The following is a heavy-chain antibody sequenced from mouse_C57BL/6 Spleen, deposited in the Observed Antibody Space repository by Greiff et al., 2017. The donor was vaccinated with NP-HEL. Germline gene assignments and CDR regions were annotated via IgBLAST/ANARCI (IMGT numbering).Heavy chain of an antibody. V-gene: IGHV6-3*01. D-gene: IGHD2-5*01. CDR2: IRLKSDNYAT. J-gene: IGHJ4*01. CDR3: TGSKKGYAMDY. Sequence: EVQGVESGGGLVQPGGSMKLSCVASGFTFSNYWMNWVRQSPEKGLEWVAQIRLKSDNYATHYAESVKGRLTVSRDDSKSSIYLQMNNLRAEDTGIYYCTGSKKGYAMDYWGQGTSVTVSS. CDR1: GFTFSNYW.